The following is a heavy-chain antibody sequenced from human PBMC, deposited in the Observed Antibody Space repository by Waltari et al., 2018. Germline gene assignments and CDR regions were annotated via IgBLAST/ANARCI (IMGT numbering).Heavy chain of an antibody. V-gene: IGHV1-69*05. CDR3: AGEGGSYGFDY. J-gene: IGHJ4*02. D-gene: IGHD1-26*01. CDR1: GGTFSSYA. CDR2: IIHILGTA. Sequence: QVQLVQSGAEVKKPGSSVKVSCKASGGTFSSYAISWVRQAPGQGLEWMGGIIHILGTANYAQKFQGRGTITTDESTSTDDMELSSLRAEDTAVYYCAGEGGSYGFDYWGQGTLVTVPS.